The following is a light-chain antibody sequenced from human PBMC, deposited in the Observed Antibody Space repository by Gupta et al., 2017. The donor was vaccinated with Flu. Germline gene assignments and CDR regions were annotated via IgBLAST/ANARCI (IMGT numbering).Light chain of an antibody. CDR2: AAS. CDR3: QQSYSNPRT. Sequence: IQMTQSPSSLSASVGDRVTITCRASQSISSYLNWYQQKPGKAPKLLIYAASSLQSGVPSRFSGSGSGTDFTLTISSLQPEDFAAYYCQQSYSNPRTFGQGTKLEIK. V-gene: IGKV1-39*01. J-gene: IGKJ2*01. CDR1: QSISSY.